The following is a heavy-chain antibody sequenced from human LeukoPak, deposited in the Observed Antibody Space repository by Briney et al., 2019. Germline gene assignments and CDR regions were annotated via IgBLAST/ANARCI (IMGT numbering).Heavy chain of an antibody. D-gene: IGHD3-22*01. J-gene: IGHJ4*02. CDR2: INPSGGST. V-gene: IGHV1-46*01. CDR3: ARDGEGSYYDSSGSPFDY. Sequence: ASVKVSCEASGYTFTSYYMHWVRQAPGQGLEWMGIINPSGGSTSYAQKFQGRVTMTRDTSTSTVYMELSSLRSEDTAVYYCARDGEGSYYDSSGSPFDYWGQGTLVTVSS. CDR1: GYTFTSYY.